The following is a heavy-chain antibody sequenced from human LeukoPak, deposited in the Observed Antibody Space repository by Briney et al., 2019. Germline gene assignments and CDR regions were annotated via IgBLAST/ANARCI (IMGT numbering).Heavy chain of an antibody. J-gene: IGHJ4*02. V-gene: IGHV5-51*01. CDR3: ARTYYDFWSGDYFDY. CDR1: GYSFTSYW. D-gene: IGHD3-3*01. Sequence: GASLQISCKGSGYSFTSYWIGWVRQLPGKGLEWMGIIYPGDSDTRYSPSFQGQVTISADKSISTAYLQWSSLKASDTAMYYCARTYYDFWSGDYFDYWGQGTLVTVSS. CDR2: IYPGDSDT.